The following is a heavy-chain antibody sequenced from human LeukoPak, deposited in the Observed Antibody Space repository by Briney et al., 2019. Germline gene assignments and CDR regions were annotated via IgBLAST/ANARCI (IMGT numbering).Heavy chain of an antibody. CDR3: ARETIAAAGKGFDP. CDR2: IKKDGSEK. J-gene: IGHJ5*02. D-gene: IGHD6-13*01. Sequence: GGSLRLSCAASGFTFSSYWMSWVRQAPGKGLEWVANIKKDGSEKYYVDSVKGRFTISRDNAKNSLYLQMNSLRAEDTAVYYCARETIAAAGKGFDPWGQGTLVTVSS. V-gene: IGHV3-7*01. CDR1: GFTFSSYW.